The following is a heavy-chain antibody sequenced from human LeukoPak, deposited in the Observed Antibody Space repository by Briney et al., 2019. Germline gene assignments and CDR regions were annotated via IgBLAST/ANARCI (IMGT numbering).Heavy chain of an antibody. V-gene: IGHV4-39*01. J-gene: IGHJ4*02. CDR3: ARDSSGWYE. CDR2: IYYSGST. D-gene: IGHD6-19*01. Sequence: SETLSLTCTVSGGSISSSSYYWGWIRQPPGKGLEWIGSIYYSGSTYYNPTLKSRLTISVDTSKNQFSLKLSSVTAADKAVYYGARDSSGWYEWGQGTLVTVSS. CDR1: GGSISSSSYY.